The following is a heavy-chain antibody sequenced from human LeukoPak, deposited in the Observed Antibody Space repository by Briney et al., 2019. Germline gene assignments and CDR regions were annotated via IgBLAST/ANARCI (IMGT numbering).Heavy chain of an antibody. CDR1: GFTFSTYE. V-gene: IGHV3-48*03. J-gene: IGHJ4*02. CDR2: ISSSGSTI. D-gene: IGHD3-10*01. CDR3: ARDSSYYGSGSFSD. Sequence: GGSLRLSXAASGFTFSTYEMNWVRQAPGKGLEWVSYISSSGSTIYYADSVKGRFTISRDNAKNSLYLQMNSLRAEDTAVYYCARDSSYYGSGSFSDWGQGTLVTVSS.